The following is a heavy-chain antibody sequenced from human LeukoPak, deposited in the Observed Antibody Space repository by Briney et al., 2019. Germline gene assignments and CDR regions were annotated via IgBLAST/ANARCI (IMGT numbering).Heavy chain of an antibody. J-gene: IGHJ4*02. CDR2: ISWDSAHI. V-gene: IGHV3-9*01. D-gene: IGHD1-26*01. CDR3: AKERSGTYLLDS. CDR1: GFNFDDYA. Sequence: GGSLRLSCTVSGFNFDDYAMHWLRQAPGKGLEWVSGISWDSAHIGYVDSVRGRFTNSRDNAKNSLYLQMNGLRAEDTALYYCAKERSGTYLLDSWGQGTLVTVSS.